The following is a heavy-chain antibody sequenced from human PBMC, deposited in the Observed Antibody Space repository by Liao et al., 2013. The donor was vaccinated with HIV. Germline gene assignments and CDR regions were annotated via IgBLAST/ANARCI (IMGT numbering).Heavy chain of an antibody. Sequence: QVQLQESGPGLVKPSETLSLTCTVSGGTMTGYHWSWIRQPPGTGLQWIGYIYYSGDAYYHPSLESRATISIDTANNQFALRLTSVTAADTAVYYCARVLYGSGSYPFDYWGQGALVTVSS. CDR1: GGTMTGYH. J-gene: IGHJ4*02. CDR3: ARVLYGSGSYPFDY. V-gene: IGHV4-59*01. CDR2: IYYSGDA. D-gene: IGHD3-10*01.